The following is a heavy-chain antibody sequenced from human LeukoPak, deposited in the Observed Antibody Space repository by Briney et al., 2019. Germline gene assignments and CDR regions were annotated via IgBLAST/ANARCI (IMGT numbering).Heavy chain of an antibody. CDR3: ARGRFSSTSCYFDY. J-gene: IGHJ4*02. CDR1: GFTFSSYD. Sequence: PGGSLRLSCAASGFTFSSYDMHWVRQATGKGLEWVSAIGTAGDTYYPGSVKGRFTISRENAKNSLYLQMNSLRAGDTAVYYCARGRFSSTSCYFDYWGQGTLVTVSS. V-gene: IGHV3-13*01. CDR2: IGTAGDT. D-gene: IGHD2-2*01.